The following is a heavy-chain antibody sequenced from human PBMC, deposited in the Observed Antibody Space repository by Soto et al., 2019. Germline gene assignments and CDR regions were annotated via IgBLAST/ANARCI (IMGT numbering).Heavy chain of an antibody. CDR2: ISGTGDTK. Sequence: GGSLRLSCAASGFFFSDYYLSWIRQAPGKGLECVAYISGTGDTKYNADSVQGRFSVSRDNPKNSLFLQMNSLRADDAAVYYCAIDGRQIDYQGMHVWGQGTPVTVYS. CDR1: GFFFSDYY. D-gene: IGHD3-9*01. CDR3: AIDGRQIDYQGMHV. J-gene: IGHJ6*02. V-gene: IGHV3-11*01.